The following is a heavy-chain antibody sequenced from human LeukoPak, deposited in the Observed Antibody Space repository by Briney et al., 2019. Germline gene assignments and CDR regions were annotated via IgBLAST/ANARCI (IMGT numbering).Heavy chain of an antibody. V-gene: IGHV1-2*02. D-gene: IGHD6-13*01. J-gene: IGHJ1*01. CDR2: INPNSGGT. CDR3: ARVTSRIAAAGTEYFQH. CDR1: GYTFTGYY. Sequence: ASVKVSCKASGYTFTGYYMHWVRQAPGQGLEWMGWINPNSGGTNYAQKFQGRVTMTRDTSISTAYMELSRLRSDDTAVYYCARVTSRIAAAGTEYFQHWGQGTLVTVSS.